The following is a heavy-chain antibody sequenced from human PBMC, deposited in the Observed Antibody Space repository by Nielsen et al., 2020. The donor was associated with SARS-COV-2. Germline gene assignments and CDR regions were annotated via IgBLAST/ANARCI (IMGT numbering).Heavy chain of an antibody. V-gene: IGHV4-59*08. J-gene: IGHJ3*02. D-gene: IGHD2-2*01. CDR2: VYYSGTT. CDR1: GCSISNYY. Sequence: SETLSLTCSVSGCSISNYYWSWIRQPPGKGLEWIGYVYYSGTTNYNPSLKSRVTISVDTSKNQSSLKVTSVTAADTAVYYCARHPSTFPFAMWGQGTMVTVSS. CDR3: ARHPSTFPFAM.